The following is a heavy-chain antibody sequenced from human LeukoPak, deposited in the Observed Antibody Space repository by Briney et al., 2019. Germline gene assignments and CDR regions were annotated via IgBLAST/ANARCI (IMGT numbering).Heavy chain of an antibody. CDR2: IYSGGSA. Sequence: GGSLRLSCAASGFTVSSNYMSWVRQAPGKGLEWVSVIYSGGSAYYADSVKGRFTISRDNSKNTLYLQMNSLRAADTAVYYCAKDYGDYGGTDYWGQGTLVTVSS. D-gene: IGHD4-17*01. CDR1: GFTVSSNY. J-gene: IGHJ4*02. V-gene: IGHV3-66*01. CDR3: AKDYGDYGGTDY.